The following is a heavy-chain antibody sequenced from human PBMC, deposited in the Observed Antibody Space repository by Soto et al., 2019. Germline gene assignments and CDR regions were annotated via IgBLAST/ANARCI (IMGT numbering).Heavy chain of an antibody. J-gene: IGHJ4*02. CDR2: ISYDGNNK. CDR3: ARGPSYSDSYFDY. V-gene: IGHV3-30*03. Sequence: GGSLRLSCAASGFTFSDYNMHWVRQAPGKGLEWLAVISYDGNNKYYADSVEGRFTISRDNSKNTVYLQMNSLRLEDTAVYYCARGPSYSDSYFDYWGQGTLVTVSS. CDR1: GFTFSDYN. D-gene: IGHD4-17*01.